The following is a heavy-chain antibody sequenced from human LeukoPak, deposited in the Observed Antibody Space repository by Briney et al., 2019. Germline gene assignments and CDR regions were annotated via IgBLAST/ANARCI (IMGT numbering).Heavy chain of an antibody. V-gene: IGHV4-30-4*08. D-gene: IGHD6-13*01. CDR3: ARVTGYSSSWYSVDY. CDR1: GRSISSGDYY. J-gene: IGHJ4*02. Sequence: SETLSLTCTVSGRSISSGDYYWSWIRQPPGKGLEWIGYIYYSGSTYYNPSLKSRVTISVDTSKNQFSLKLSSVTAADTAVYYCARVTGYSSSWYSVDYWGQGTLVTVSS. CDR2: IYYSGST.